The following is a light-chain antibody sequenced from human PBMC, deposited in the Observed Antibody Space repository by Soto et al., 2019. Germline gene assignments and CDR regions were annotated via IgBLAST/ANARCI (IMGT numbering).Light chain of an antibody. V-gene: IGKV3-11*01. Sequence: EIVLTQSPATLSLSPGERATLSCRASQSVSSKLAWYQQKPGQAPRLLIYGASTRATGIPARFGGSGSGADFTLSISSLEPEDFAVYHCQQRNMWPRTFGQGTKVDIK. J-gene: IGKJ1*01. CDR1: QSVSSK. CDR3: QQRNMWPRT. CDR2: GAS.